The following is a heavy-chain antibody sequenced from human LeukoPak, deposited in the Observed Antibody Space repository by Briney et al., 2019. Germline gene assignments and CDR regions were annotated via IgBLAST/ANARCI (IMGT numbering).Heavy chain of an antibody. V-gene: IGHV6-1*01. Sequence: SQTLSLTCAISGDSVSSNSAAWNWIRQSPSRGLEWLGRTYYRSKWYNDYAVSVKSRITINPDTSKNQFSLQLNSVTPEDTAVYYCARDQGSSSWYRGGYFDLWGRGTLVTVSS. J-gene: IGHJ2*01. CDR2: TYYRSKWYN. D-gene: IGHD6-13*01. CDR3: ARDQGSSSWYRGGYFDL. CDR1: GDSVSSNSAA.